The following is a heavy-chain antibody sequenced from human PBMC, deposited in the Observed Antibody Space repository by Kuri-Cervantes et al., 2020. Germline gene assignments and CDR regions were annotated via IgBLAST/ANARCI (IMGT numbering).Heavy chain of an antibody. Sequence: GESLKISCAASGFIFSSYAINWVRQAPGKGLEWVSAISGSGGSTYYADSVKGRFTISRDNAKSSLYLQMNSLRAEDTAVYYCARASPNGFWSGYWRGHYSMDVWGQGTTVTVSS. CDR3: ARASPNGFWSGYWRGHYSMDV. V-gene: IGHV3-23*01. D-gene: IGHD3-3*01. J-gene: IGHJ6*02. CDR1: GFIFSSYA. CDR2: ISGSGGST.